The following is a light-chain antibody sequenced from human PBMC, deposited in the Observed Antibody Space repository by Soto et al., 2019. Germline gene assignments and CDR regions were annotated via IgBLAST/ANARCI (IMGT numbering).Light chain of an antibody. CDR1: QSISSY. V-gene: IGKV1-39*01. CDR3: QQSYSTP. Sequence: IQLTQSPSSLSASVGARVPITCRASQSISSYLNWYQQKPGKAPKLLIYAASSLQSGVPSRFSGSGSGTDFTLTISSLQPEDFATYYCQQSYSTPFGGGTKVDIK. J-gene: IGKJ4*01. CDR2: AAS.